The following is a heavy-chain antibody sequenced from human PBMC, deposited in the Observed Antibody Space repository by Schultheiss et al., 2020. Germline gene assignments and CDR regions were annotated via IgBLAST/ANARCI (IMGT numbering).Heavy chain of an antibody. D-gene: IGHD2-2*01. CDR2: ISPYNDNT. Sequence: GGSLRLSCKASGYSFMSYGISWVRQAPGQGLEWMGWISPYNDNTNYAQKLQGRVTMTTDTSTNTAYMELRSLRSDDTAVYYCARDQDVVVPAAMPRYYYYFYGMDVWGQGTTVTVSS. CDR1: GYSFMSYG. V-gene: IGHV1-18*01. CDR3: ARDQDVVVPAAMPRYYYYFYGMDV. J-gene: IGHJ6*02.